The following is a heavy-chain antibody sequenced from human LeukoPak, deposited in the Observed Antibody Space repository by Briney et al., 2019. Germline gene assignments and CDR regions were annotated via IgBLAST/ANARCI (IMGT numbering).Heavy chain of an antibody. CDR2: IYRSGST. CDR3: ARGPNYMEV. Sequence: SETLPLTCIVSGYSISSGYYWGWIRQPPGKGLEWIGSIYRSGSTYYNPSLKSRVTISVDTSKNQFSLKLSSVTAADTAVYYCARGPNYMEVWGKGTTVTVSS. V-gene: IGHV4-38-2*02. CDR1: GYSISSGYY. J-gene: IGHJ6*03.